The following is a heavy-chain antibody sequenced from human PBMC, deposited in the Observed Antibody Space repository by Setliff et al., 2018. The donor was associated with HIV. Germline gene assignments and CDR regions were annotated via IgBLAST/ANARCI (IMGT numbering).Heavy chain of an antibody. CDR1: GFTLNTYA. Sequence: PGGSLRLSCAASGFTLNTYAMNWVRQAPGKGLEWVSTISGSGDITFYADSVKGRFTISTDNSKGTLYLQMSSLRAEDTALYYCAKDKYYDILTGYFTDWGQGTLVTVSS. CDR2: ISGSGDIT. J-gene: IGHJ4*02. D-gene: IGHD3-9*01. CDR3: AKDKYYDILTGYFTD. V-gene: IGHV3-23*01.